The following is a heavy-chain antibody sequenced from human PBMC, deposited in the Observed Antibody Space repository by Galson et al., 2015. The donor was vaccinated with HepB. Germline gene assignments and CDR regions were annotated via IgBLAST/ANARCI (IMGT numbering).Heavy chain of an antibody. CDR2: ISSSSSYT. D-gene: IGHD4-17*01. Sequence: SLRLSCAASGFTFSDYYMSWIRQAPGKGLEWVSYISSSSSYTNYADSVKGRFTISRDNAKNSLYLQMNSLRAEDTAVYYCARIHYGDYYDYWGQGTLVTVSS. CDR1: GFTFSDYY. CDR3: ARIHYGDYYDY. J-gene: IGHJ4*02. V-gene: IGHV3-11*06.